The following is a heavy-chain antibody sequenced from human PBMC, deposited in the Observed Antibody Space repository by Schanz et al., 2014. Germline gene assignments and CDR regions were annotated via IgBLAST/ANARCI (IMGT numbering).Heavy chain of an antibody. D-gene: IGHD3-10*01. V-gene: IGHV3-64*04. CDR2: ISHDGYST. CDR3: AKQHIVRGVIYLNWFDS. J-gene: IGHJ5*01. CDR1: GFTFSIYA. Sequence: VQLAESGGGLVQPGGSLRLSCSASGFTFSIYAMHWVRQAPGKGLEYVSAISHDGYSTYYADSVKGRFTISRDNSKNTVHLQMNSLRAEDTAVYYCAKQHIVRGVIYLNWFDSWGQGTLVTVSS.